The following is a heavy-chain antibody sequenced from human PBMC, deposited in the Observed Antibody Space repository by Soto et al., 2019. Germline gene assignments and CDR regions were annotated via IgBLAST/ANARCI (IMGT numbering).Heavy chain of an antibody. CDR1: GGTFSSYA. Sequence: SVKVSCKASGGTFSSYAISWVRQAPGQGLEWMGGIIPIFGTANYAQKFQGRVTITADESTSTAYMELSSLRSEDTAVYYCAGSKNWSPYYYYGMDVWGQGTTVTVSS. CDR2: IIPIFGTA. CDR3: AGSKNWSPYYYYGMDV. D-gene: IGHD1-1*01. J-gene: IGHJ6*02. V-gene: IGHV1-69*13.